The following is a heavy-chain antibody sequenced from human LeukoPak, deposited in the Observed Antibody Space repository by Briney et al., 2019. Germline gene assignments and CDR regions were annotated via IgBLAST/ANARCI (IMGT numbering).Heavy chain of an antibody. V-gene: IGHV3-23*01. J-gene: IGHJ4*02. D-gene: IGHD2-2*01. CDR2: ISNSGDYT. CDR3: AKQDIAVVPASFFFKTEFDF. Sequence: GGALRLSCAASGYPFSNYAMSWVRQAPGKGLKWVSAISNSGDYTYYADSVKGRFTISRDNSKNTLYLQMNTLRAEDTAVYYCAKQDIAVVPASFFFKTEFDFWGQGALVIVSS. CDR1: GYPFSNYA.